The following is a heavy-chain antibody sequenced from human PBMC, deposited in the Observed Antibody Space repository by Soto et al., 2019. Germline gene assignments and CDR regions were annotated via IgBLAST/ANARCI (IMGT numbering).Heavy chain of an antibody. D-gene: IGHD1-1*01. Sequence: EVQLVDSGGGLVQPGGSLRLSCAASEFTFRSDWMHWVRQSPGKGLVWVSRISGDGSSTNYADSVKGRFTISRDNAKNTVYLQIDSLSAEDTAVYYCARSLPGTYGAFDLWGQGTMVTVSS. CDR2: ISGDGSST. CDR3: ARSLPGTYGAFDL. J-gene: IGHJ3*01. V-gene: IGHV3-74*01. CDR1: EFTFRSDW.